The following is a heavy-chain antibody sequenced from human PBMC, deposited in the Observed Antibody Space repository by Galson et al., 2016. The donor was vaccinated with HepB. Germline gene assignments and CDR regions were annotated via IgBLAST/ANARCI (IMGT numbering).Heavy chain of an antibody. V-gene: IGHV1-46*04. CDR1: AYNFTDYY. Sequence: SVKVSCKASAYNFTDYYIHWVRQAPGQGLEWMGIINTNTGITSSPQKLQGRVTMTSDTSTSTVYMELSSLRPDDTAVYFCARWPTKGQTNMEGVVRAGMDVWGQGTTVTVSS. CDR2: INTNTGIT. J-gene: IGHJ6*02. CDR3: ARWPTKGQTNMEGVVRAGMDV. D-gene: IGHD2-8*01.